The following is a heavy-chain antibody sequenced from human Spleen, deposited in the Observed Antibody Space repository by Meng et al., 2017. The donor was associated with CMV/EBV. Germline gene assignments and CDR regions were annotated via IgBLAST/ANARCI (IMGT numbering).Heavy chain of an antibody. V-gene: IGHV5-51*01. CDR1: GYSFSTSW. CDR2: IYPGDSDT. CDR3: ARGGYSYTYRYYFDY. Sequence: GESLKISCKGSGYSFSTSWIAWVRQMPGNGLECMGIIYPGDSDTKDSPSFQGQVTISADKSINTAYLKWSSLKASDTAMYYCARGGYSYTYRYYFDYWGLGTLVTVSS. J-gene: IGHJ4*02. D-gene: IGHD5-18*01.